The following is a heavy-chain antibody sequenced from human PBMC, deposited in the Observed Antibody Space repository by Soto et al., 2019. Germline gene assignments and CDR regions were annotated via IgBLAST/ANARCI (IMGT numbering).Heavy chain of an antibody. D-gene: IGHD3-22*01. CDR2: ISYDGSNK. Sequence: GGSLRLSCAASGFTFSSYGMHWVRQAPGKGLEWVAVISYDGSNKYYADSVKGRFTISRDNSKNTLYLQMNSLRAEDTAVYYCARVSSGDSSGYSYYYYYGMDVWGQGTTVTVSS. J-gene: IGHJ6*02. CDR3: ARVSSGDSSGYSYYYYYGMDV. CDR1: GFTFSSYG. V-gene: IGHV3-30*03.